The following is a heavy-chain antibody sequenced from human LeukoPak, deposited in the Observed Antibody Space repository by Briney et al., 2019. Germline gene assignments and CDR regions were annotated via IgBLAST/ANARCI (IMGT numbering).Heavy chain of an antibody. CDR3: AKDRRGCSVTRCYYRFDY. CDR2: SSDSGGNT. D-gene: IGHD2-2*01. CDR1: GFTFSSYA. Sequence: PGGSLRLSCAASGFTFSSYAISWVRQAPGKGLEWVSASSDSGGNTYYADSVKGRFTISRDNSKDTVYLQMNSLRAEDTAEYYCAKDRRGCSVTRCYYRFDYWGPGTLVTVSS. J-gene: IGHJ4*02. V-gene: IGHV3-23*01.